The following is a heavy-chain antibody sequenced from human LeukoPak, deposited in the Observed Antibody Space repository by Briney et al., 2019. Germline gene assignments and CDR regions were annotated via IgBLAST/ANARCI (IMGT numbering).Heavy chain of an antibody. V-gene: IGHV4-4*07. D-gene: IGHD1-14*01. CDR3: ACSISMDFQY. J-gene: IGHJ4*02. Sequence: SETLSLTCTVSGASVSSYYWNWIRQPAGEGLEGGGRIYNSGTTDYTPSLKSRVPISVDKSNNKISLTLTSVTAADTAVYYCACSISMDFQYWGQGTLVTVSS. CDR2: IYNSGTT. CDR1: GASVSSYY.